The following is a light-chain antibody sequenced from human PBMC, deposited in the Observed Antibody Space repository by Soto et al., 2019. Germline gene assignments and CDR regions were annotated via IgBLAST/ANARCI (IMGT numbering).Light chain of an antibody. CDR3: QQYNNWWT. CDR1: QSVSNN. Sequence: EIVMTQSPATLSVSPGERATLSCRASQSVSNNLAWYQKKPGQAPRLLIYGASTRATGIPARFSGSGSGTEFTLTISGLQSEDFAVYYCQQYNNWWTFGKGTRVEIK. J-gene: IGKJ1*01. V-gene: IGKV3-15*01. CDR2: GAS.